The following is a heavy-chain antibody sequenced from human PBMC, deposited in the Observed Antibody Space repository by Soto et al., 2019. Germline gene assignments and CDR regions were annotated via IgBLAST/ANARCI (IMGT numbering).Heavy chain of an antibody. Sequence: SQTLSLTCTVSGGSISSVDYYWSWIRQPPGKGLEWIGYIYYSGSTYYNPSLKSRVTISVDTSKNQFSLKLSSVTAADTAVYYCARDGYCTNGVCYTVFDYWGQGTLVTVS. V-gene: IGHV4-30-4*01. CDR1: GGSISSVDYY. J-gene: IGHJ4*02. CDR2: IYYSGST. CDR3: ARDGYCTNGVCYTVFDY. D-gene: IGHD2-8*01.